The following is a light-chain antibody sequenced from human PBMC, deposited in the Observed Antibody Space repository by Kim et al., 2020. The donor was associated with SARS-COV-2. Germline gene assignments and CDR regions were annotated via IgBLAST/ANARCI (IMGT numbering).Light chain of an antibody. CDR3: QQRSNWPPLYT. V-gene: IGKV3-11*01. CDR2: DAS. J-gene: IGKJ2*01. CDR1: QSVSSF. Sequence: EIVLTQSPATLSLSPGERATLSCRASQSVSSFLAWYQQKPGQAPRLLIYDASNRATGIPARFSGSGSGTDFTLTISSPEPEDFAVYYCQQRSNWPPLYTFGQRTKLEI.